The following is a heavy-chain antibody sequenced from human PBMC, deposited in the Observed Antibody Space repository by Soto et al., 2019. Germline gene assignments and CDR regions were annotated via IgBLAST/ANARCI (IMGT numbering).Heavy chain of an antibody. CDR3: ERDPHSYFTSSPEGAGL. V-gene: IGHV1-2*02. CDR1: GYTFTDSH. D-gene: IGHD5-18*01. CDR2: INPKTGDT. Sequence: ASVKVSCKASGYTFTDSHIHWVRQASGQGLEWLGWINPKTGDTNYPQKFQGRITMTRDTSMSTAYMELTNLTSDDTAVYYCERDPHSYFTSSPEGAGLWGQGTLVTVSS. J-gene: IGHJ4*02.